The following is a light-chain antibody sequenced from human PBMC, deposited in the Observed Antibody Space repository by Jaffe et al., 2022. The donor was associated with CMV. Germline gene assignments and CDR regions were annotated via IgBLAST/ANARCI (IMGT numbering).Light chain of an antibody. CDR3: QQSYSTPRT. CDR2: SAS. V-gene: IGKV1-39*01. Sequence: DIQMTQSPSSLSASVGDRVTITCRASQTITTYLNWFQQKPGKAPNLLIYSASILQRGVPSRFSGSGSGTDFTLTINSLQPEDFATYYCQQSYSTPRTFGQGTKVEIK. CDR1: QTITTY. J-gene: IGKJ1*01.